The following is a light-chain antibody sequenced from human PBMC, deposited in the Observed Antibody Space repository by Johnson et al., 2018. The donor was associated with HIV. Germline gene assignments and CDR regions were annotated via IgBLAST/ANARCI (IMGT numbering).Light chain of an antibody. Sequence: QSVLTQPPSVSAAPGQKVTFSCSGSTSNIGNNDVSWYRHLPGTAPKLLIYDNYKRPSGTPDRFSGSKSDTSATLGITGLQTGDEADCYCGTWDSSLRVGFFGTGTKVTVL. CDR2: DNY. J-gene: IGLJ1*01. CDR1: TSNIGNND. CDR3: GTWDSSLRVGF. V-gene: IGLV1-51*01.